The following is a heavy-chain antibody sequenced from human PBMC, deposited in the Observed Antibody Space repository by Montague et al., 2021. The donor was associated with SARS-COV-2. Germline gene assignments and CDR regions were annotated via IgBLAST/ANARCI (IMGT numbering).Heavy chain of an antibody. Sequence: SETLSLTCAVYGGSFSVYYWSWIRQPQGKGREWIGEINHSGSTNYNPSLKRRVTTSVDTSKNQVSLKLSSVTAADTALYYCARMRFFDWPPHYYLDVWGKGAMVTVSS. V-gene: IGHV4-34*01. J-gene: IGHJ6*03. D-gene: IGHD3-9*01. CDR3: ARMRFFDWPPHYYLDV. CDR2: INHSGST. CDR1: GGSFSVYY.